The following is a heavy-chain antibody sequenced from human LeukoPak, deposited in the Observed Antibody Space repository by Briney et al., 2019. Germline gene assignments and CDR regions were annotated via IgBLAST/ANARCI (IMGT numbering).Heavy chain of an antibody. CDR1: GFTFSSYW. V-gene: IGHV3-7*03. CDR3: ARDGSGYGSGSYYFDY. J-gene: IGHJ4*02. D-gene: IGHD3-10*01. Sequence: GGSLRLSCAASGFTFSSYWMSWVRQAPGKGLEWVANIKQDGSEKYYVDSVKGRFTISRDNAKNSLYLQMNSLRAEDTAVYYCARDGSGYGSGSYYFDYWGQGTLVTVSS. CDR2: IKQDGSEK.